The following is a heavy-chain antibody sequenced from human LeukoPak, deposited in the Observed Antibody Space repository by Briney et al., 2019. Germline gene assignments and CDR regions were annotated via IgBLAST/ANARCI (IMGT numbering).Heavy chain of an antibody. CDR3: AREIMQLWPDY. J-gene: IGHJ4*02. V-gene: IGHV3-7*01. CDR2: IKQDGSEK. CDR1: GFTFSSYW. D-gene: IGHD5-18*01. Sequence: PGGSLRLSCAASGFTFSSYWMSWVRQAPGKGLEWVANIKQDGSEKYYVDSVKGRFTTSRDNAKNSLYLQMNSLRAEDTAVYYCAREIMQLWPDYWGQGTLVTVSS.